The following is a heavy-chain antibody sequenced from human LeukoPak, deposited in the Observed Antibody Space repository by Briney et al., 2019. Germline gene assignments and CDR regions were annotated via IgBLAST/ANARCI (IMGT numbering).Heavy chain of an antibody. CDR2: VFYSGNS. D-gene: IGHD6-6*01. CDR1: GDSLNSSTYY. Sequence: SETLSLTCTVSGDSLNSSTYYWGWVRQPPGKGLEYIGSVFYSGNSYYNPTLKGRFTLSIDTSNNHFSLRLSSVTAADTAVYYRARSLFRIAARPHFDYWGRGTLVTVSS. CDR3: ARSLFRIAARPHFDY. J-gene: IGHJ4*02. V-gene: IGHV4-39*02.